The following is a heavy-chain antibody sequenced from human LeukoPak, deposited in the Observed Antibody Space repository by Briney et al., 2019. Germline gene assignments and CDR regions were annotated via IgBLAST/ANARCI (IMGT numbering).Heavy chain of an antibody. CDR1: GGSISSGGYY. J-gene: IGHJ6*03. V-gene: IGHV4-30-2*01. Sequence: SETLSLTCTVSGGSISSGGYYWSWIRQPPGKGLEWIGYIYHSGSTYYNPSLKSRVTISVDRSKNQFSLKLSSVTAADTAVYYCARESSSTRTYYYYYMDVWGKGTTVTVSS. CDR2: IYHSGST. D-gene: IGHD2-2*01. CDR3: ARESSSTRTYYYYYMDV.